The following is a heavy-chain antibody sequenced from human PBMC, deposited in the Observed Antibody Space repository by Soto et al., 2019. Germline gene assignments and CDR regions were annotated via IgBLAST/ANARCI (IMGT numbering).Heavy chain of an antibody. V-gene: IGHV4-39*01. CDR3: LGYNSFHYYMAV. J-gene: IGHJ6*03. CDR1: GGSISSNNYY. Sequence: TSETLSLSCTVSGGSISSNNYYWGWIRQPPGKGLEWIGSIYHSGSTHYNSSLNSRVTISVDTSKNQFSLRVSSVTAADTAVYFCLGYNSFHYYMAVWGKGTTVTVSS. D-gene: IGHD1-1*01. CDR2: IYHSGST.